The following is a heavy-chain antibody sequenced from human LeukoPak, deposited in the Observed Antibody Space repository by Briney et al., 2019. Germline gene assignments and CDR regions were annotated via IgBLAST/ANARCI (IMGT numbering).Heavy chain of an antibody. Sequence: SETLSLTCAVSGASISSSNYYWGWVRQSPGKGLEWIGNIYSSGNTYYNASLKSRVTISVDTSKNQFSLKLSSVTAADTAVYYCARGSASFADFDYWGQGTLVTVSS. CDR3: ARGSASFADFDY. CDR2: IYSSGNT. D-gene: IGHD2-2*01. CDR1: GASISSSNYY. J-gene: IGHJ4*02. V-gene: IGHV4-39*07.